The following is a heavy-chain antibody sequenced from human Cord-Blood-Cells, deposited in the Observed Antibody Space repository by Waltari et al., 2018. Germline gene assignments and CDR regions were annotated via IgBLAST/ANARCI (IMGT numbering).Heavy chain of an antibody. Sequence: QVQLVQSGAEVKKPGASVKVSCKASGYTFTGYYMHWVRQAPGQGLEWMGWINPNSGGTNDSQKVQGRVTMTRDTSISTGYMELGRLRTDDTAVYYCARGLVVITTQAFDIWGQGTMVTVSS. V-gene: IGHV1-2*02. D-gene: IGHD3-22*01. CDR3: ARGLVVITTQAFDI. CDR1: GYTFTGYY. J-gene: IGHJ3*02. CDR2: INPNSGGT.